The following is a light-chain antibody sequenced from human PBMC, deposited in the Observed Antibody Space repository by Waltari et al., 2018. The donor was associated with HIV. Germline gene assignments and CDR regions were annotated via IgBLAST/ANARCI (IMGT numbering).Light chain of an antibody. CDR3: SSYTTRSTPDPNWV. CDR1: SSDVGGYNY. CDR2: EVS. V-gene: IGLV2-14*01. J-gene: IGLJ3*02. Sequence: QSALTQPASVSGSPGQSITISCTGTSSDVGGYNYFSWYHPHPGKAPKLMIFEVSNRPAGVSNRFSGSKSVNTASLTISGLQAEDEADYYCSSYTTRSTPDPNWVFGGGTKLTVL.